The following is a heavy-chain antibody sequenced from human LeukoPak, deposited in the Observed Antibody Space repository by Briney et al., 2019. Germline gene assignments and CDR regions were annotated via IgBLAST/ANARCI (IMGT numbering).Heavy chain of an antibody. D-gene: IGHD3-3*01. CDR3: ARTIFGVVPYYYYYMDV. CDR1: GGTFSSYA. V-gene: IGHV1-18*01. J-gene: IGHJ6*03. CDR2: ISAYNGNT. Sequence: GASVKVSFKATGGTFSSYAISWVRQAPGQGLEWMGWISAYNGNTNYAQKLQGRVTMTTDTSTSTADMELRSLRSDDTAVYYCARTIFGVVPYYYYYMDVWGKGTTVTVYS.